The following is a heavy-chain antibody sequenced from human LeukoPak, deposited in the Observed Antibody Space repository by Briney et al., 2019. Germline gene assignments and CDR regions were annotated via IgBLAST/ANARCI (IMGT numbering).Heavy chain of an antibody. V-gene: IGHV3-21*01. J-gene: IGHJ4*02. D-gene: IGHD6-6*01. CDR3: ARDRAASLRHFDY. CDR2: ISGSSNYI. CDR1: GFTFSSYS. Sequence: PGGSLRLSCVASGFTFSSYSMNWVRQAPGKGLEWVSSISGSSNYIYYADSVKGRFTISRDNAKNSLYLQMNSLRAEDTAVYYCARDRAASLRHFDYWGQGTLVTVAS.